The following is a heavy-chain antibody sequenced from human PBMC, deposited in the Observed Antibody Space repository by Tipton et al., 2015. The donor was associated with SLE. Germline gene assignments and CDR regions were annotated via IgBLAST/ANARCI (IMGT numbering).Heavy chain of an antibody. CDR3: ARDGGPIPFDY. D-gene: IGHD4-23*01. CDR1: GFTFSSFA. J-gene: IGHJ4*02. Sequence: SGFTFSSFAMNWVRQAPGKGLEWVSSISSSSSYIYYADSVKGRFTISRDNARNSLYLQMNSLRAEDTAVYYCARDGGPIPFDYWVQVTLVTVSS. V-gene: IGHV3-21*03. CDR2: ISSSSSYI.